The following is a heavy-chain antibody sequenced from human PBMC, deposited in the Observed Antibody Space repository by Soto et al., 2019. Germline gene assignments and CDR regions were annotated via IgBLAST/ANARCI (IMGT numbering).Heavy chain of an antibody. J-gene: IGHJ4*02. V-gene: IGHV4-31*03. CDR1: GGSISSGSYY. CDR3: ARDQAIGGSSY. D-gene: IGHD1-26*01. CDR2: IYYSERT. Sequence: QVQLQESGPGLVKPSQTLSLTCTVSGGSISSGSYYWSWIRQHPGKGLEWIGYIYYSERTYYNPSLKSRITISVDTSKNQFSPKLSSVTAADTAVYYCARDQAIGGSSYWGQGTLVTVSS.